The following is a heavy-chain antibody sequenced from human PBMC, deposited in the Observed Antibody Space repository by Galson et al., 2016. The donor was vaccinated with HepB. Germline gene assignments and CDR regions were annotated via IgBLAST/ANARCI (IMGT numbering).Heavy chain of an antibody. D-gene: IGHD6-13*01. CDR1: GFTFGDYP. Sequence: SLRLSCAASGFTFGDYPMTWFRQAPGKGLEWVGFIRSKTYYGTAEYAASVEGRFTISRDDSKRIAYLQMDSPKPEDSAVYYCARGYTNTWYVAGFDYWGQGTLVTASS. J-gene: IGHJ4*02. V-gene: IGHV3-49*03. CDR2: IRSKTYYGTA. CDR3: ARGYTNTWYVAGFDY.